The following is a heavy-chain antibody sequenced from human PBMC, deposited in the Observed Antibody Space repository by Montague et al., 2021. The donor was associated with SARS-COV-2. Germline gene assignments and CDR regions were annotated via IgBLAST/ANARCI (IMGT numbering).Heavy chain of an antibody. CDR1: GGSVNSGGYY. CDR3: ARDRTADDSVDYETAGYSYYYSMDV. Sequence: SETLSLTCTVSGGSVNSGGYYWSWLRQPPGKGLEWIGNIYYGGTSNYNPSLKSRVTISVDTSKNQFHLKLSSVTAADTAVYYCARDRTADDSVDYETAGYSYYYSMDVWGQGTTVTVSS. V-gene: IGHV4-61*08. J-gene: IGHJ6*02. CDR2: IYYGGTS. D-gene: IGHD4-17*01.